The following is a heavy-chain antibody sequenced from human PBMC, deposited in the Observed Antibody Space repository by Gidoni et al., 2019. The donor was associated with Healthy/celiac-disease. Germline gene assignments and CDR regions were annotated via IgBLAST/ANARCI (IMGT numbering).Heavy chain of an antibody. Sequence: QVQLVESGGGLVKPGGSLRLSCAASGFTFSYSYMSWIRQAPGKGLEWVSYISSSGSTIYYADSVKGRFTISRDNAKNSLYLQMNSLRAEDTAVYYCARDPGDSSGYYTGLYFDYWGQGTLVTVSS. J-gene: IGHJ4*02. D-gene: IGHD3-22*01. CDR1: GFTFSYSY. CDR3: ARDPGDSSGYYTGLYFDY. V-gene: IGHV3-11*01. CDR2: ISSSGSTI.